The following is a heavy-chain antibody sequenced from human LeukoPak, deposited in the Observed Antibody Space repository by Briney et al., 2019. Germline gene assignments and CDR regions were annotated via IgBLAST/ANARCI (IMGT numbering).Heavy chain of an antibody. CDR2: ISWNSGSI. CDR1: GFTFDDYA. J-gene: IGHJ4*02. CDR3: AKDHQAAAVGMTRS. D-gene: IGHD6-13*01. V-gene: IGHV3-9*01. Sequence: GRSLRLSCAVSGFTFDDYAMHWGRHAPGQGLELVSGISWNSGSIGYADSVKGRFTISRDNAKNSLYLQMNSLRAEDTALYYCAKDHQAAAVGMTRSWGQGTLVTVSS.